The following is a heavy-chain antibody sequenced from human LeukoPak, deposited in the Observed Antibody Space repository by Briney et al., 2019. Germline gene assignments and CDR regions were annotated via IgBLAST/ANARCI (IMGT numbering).Heavy chain of an antibody. CDR1: GLTVSTTY. V-gene: IGHV3-53*01. Sequence: PGGSLRLSCTASGLTVSTTYMSWVRQAPGKGPEWVSVTYSGGTTYYVDSVKGRFTVSRDTSENTLFLQMNSLRAEDTAVYYCARGESGDYWGQGTLVTVSS. J-gene: IGHJ4*02. CDR2: TYSGGTT. CDR3: ARGESGDY.